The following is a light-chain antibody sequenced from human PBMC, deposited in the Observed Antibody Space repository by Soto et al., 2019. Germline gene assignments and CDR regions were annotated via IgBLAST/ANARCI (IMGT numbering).Light chain of an antibody. Sequence: QSALTQPASVSGSPGQSITISCTGTRSDVGGYNYVSWYQQHPGKAPKLMIYDVSNRPSGVSNRFSGSKSGNTASLTISGLQAEDEADYYCSSYTGSSTHVVFGGGTKVTVL. J-gene: IGLJ2*01. CDR2: DVS. CDR3: SSYTGSSTHVV. CDR1: RSDVGGYNY. V-gene: IGLV2-14*01.